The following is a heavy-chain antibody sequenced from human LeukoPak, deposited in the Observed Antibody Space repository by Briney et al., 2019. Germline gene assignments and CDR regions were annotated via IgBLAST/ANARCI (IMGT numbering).Heavy chain of an antibody. J-gene: IGHJ4*02. CDR2: INHSGST. Sequence: PSETLSLTCAVSGGSISSGGYSWSWIRQPPGKGLEWIGYINHSGSTYYNPSLKSRVTISVDRSKNQFSLKLSSVTAADTAVYYSARERYCSGGSCPLGYWGQGTLVTVSS. CDR1: GGSISSGGYS. D-gene: IGHD2-15*01. CDR3: ARERYCSGGSCPLGY. V-gene: IGHV4-30-2*01.